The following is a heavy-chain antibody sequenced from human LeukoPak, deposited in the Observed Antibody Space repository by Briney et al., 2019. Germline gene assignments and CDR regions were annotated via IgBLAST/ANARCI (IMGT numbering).Heavy chain of an antibody. CDR3: ARWTTTYLDY. V-gene: IGHV1-46*01. Sequence: GASVKVSCTASGYTFTSYYIHWVRQAPGQGLEWMGIINPSGGSTNYAQKFQGRVTMTRDTSTSTVYMELSSLRSEDSAVYYCARWTTTYLDYWGQGTLVTVSS. CDR2: INPSGGST. D-gene: IGHD4-11*01. J-gene: IGHJ4*02. CDR1: GYTFTSYY.